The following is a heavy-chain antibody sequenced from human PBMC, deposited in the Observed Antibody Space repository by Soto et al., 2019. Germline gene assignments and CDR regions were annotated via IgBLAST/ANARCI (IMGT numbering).Heavy chain of an antibody. J-gene: IGHJ3*01. CDR3: ARPPHVFEPFDV. CDR1: GFNFSDHY. V-gene: IGHV3-11*05. Sequence: QVQLVESGGGLVRPGGSLRLSCIGSGFNFSDHYMNWVRQAPGKGLEWVSYISVSGDYVNYAGSVQGRFTVSRDNARNSLYLEMSSLRAEDTAVYYCARPPHVFEPFDVWGQGTMVTVSS. CDR2: ISVSGDYV. D-gene: IGHD3-16*01.